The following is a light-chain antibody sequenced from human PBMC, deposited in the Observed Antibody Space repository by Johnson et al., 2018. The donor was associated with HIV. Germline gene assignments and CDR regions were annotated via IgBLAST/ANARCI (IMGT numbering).Light chain of an antibody. J-gene: IGLJ1*01. V-gene: IGLV1-51*01. Sequence: QSVLTQPPSVSAAPGQKVTISCSGSSSNIGSNYVSWYQQLPGTAPKLLIYVNNKRPSGIPDRFSGSKSRTSATLGITGLQTGDEADYYCGTWDSSLSAFYVFGTGTKVTVL. CDR1: SSNIGSNY. CDR3: GTWDSSLSAFYV. CDR2: VNN.